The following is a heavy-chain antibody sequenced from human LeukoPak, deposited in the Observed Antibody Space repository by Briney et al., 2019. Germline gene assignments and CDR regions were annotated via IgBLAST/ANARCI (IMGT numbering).Heavy chain of an antibody. V-gene: IGHV3-66*04. Sequence: PGGSLRLSCAASGFTVSSNYMSWVRQAPGKGLEWGSVIYSGGNTYYSDSVKGRFTISRDNSENTLYLQMNSLRAEDTAVYYCARPLFGGYSSYYGMDVWGQGTTVTVSS. D-gene: IGHD2-21*01. CDR1: GFTVSSNY. CDR3: ARPLFGGYSSYYGMDV. J-gene: IGHJ6*02. CDR2: IYSGGNT.